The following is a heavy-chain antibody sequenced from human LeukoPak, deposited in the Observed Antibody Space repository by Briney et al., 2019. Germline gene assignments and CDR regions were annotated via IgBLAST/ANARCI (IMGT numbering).Heavy chain of an antibody. CDR1: GGSLSNYY. CDR2: INHSGST. CDR3: ARGPASGSDFAWFDP. V-gene: IGHV4-34*01. D-gene: IGHD3-10*01. J-gene: IGHJ5*02. Sequence: SETLSLTCAVYGGSLSNYYWSWIRQPPGKGLEWIGEINHSGSTKFNPSLKSRVTILVAMSKSQFSLELRSVTAADTAVYYCARGPASGSDFAWFDPGGQGTLVTVSS.